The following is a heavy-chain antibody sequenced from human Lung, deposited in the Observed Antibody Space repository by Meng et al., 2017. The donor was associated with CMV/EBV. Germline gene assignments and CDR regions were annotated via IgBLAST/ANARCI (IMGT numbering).Heavy chain of an antibody. Sequence: AXVXVSYKASGYTFTAHYFHWVRQAPGQGLEWMGWIHPHRGDTNYAQQFQGRVTLTRDTSINTGYMELTRLTSDDTAVYYCARDNNWGPDYWGQGTLVTVSS. CDR1: GYTFTAHY. CDR3: ARDNNWGPDY. V-gene: IGHV1-2*02. D-gene: IGHD7-27*01. J-gene: IGHJ4*02. CDR2: IHPHRGDT.